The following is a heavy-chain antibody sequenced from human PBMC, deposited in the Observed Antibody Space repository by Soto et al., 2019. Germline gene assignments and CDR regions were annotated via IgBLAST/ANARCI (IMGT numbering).Heavy chain of an antibody. CDR2: IYYSGST. D-gene: IGHD3-3*01. Sequence: SETLSLTCTVSGGSISSYYWSWIRQPPGKGLEWIGYIYYSGSTNYNPSLKSRVTISVDTSKNQFSLKLSSVTAADTAVYYCARGGITIFGVVITAGWFDPWGQGALVTVSS. CDR3: ARGGITIFGVVITAGWFDP. CDR1: GGSISSYY. V-gene: IGHV4-59*01. J-gene: IGHJ5*02.